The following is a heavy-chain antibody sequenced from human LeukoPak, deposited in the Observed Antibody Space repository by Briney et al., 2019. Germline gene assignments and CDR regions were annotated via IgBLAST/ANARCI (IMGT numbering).Heavy chain of an antibody. CDR3: ARDRRDGYNSNWFDP. D-gene: IGHD5-24*01. CDR1: GGSISSGTYY. J-gene: IGHJ5*02. CDR2: IYYSGTT. Sequence: PSQTLSLTCTVSGGSISSGTYYWSWIRQPPGKGPEWIGYIYYSGTTYYNPSLKSRVTISVDTSRNQFSLKLSSVTAADTAVYYCARDRRDGYNSNWFDPWGQGTLVTVSS. V-gene: IGHV4-30-4*01.